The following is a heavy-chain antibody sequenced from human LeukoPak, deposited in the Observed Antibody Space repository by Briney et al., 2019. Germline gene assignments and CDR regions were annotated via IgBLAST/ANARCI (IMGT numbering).Heavy chain of an antibody. CDR1: GYTFNSYG. CDR2: ISAYNGNT. Sequence: ASVKVSCKASGYTFNSYGITWVRQAPGQGLEWMGWISAYNGNTDYAQNFQGRVTMTTDTSTNTAYMELRSLRSDDTAVYYCARDDDRGPKWHDCWSGYYRKYDFDYWGQGTLLTVSS. J-gene: IGHJ4*02. D-gene: IGHD3-3*01. CDR3: ARDDDRGPKWHDCWSGYYRKYDFDY. V-gene: IGHV1-18*01.